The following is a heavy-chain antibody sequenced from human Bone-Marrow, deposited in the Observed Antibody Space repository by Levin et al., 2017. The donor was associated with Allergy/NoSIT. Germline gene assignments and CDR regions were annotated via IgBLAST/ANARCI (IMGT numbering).Heavy chain of an antibody. CDR1: GYNFTNYD. Sequence: ASVKVSCKASGYNFTNYDINWLRQATGQGLEWMGWMNPKRGNTGYAQKFQGRVTMTRSTSISTAYLELSSLTSDDTAMYYCARALTWDSDAFDIWGQGTIITVSS. J-gene: IGHJ3*02. CDR2: MNPKRGNT. D-gene: IGHD1-26*01. V-gene: IGHV1-8*01. CDR3: ARALTWDSDAFDI.